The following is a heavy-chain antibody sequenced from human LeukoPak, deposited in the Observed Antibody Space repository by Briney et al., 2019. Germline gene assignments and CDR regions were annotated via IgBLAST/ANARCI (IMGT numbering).Heavy chain of an antibody. Sequence: GGSLRLSCAASGFTFNPYGTHWVRQRPGEGLEWVAAITYNGSNQYYADSVKGRFTISRDNSKNTLFLQMNSLGADDTAVYYCAKSPYERYFDWANFDSWGQGTLVTSSP. V-gene: IGHV3-30*18. CDR3: AKSPYERYFDWANFDS. D-gene: IGHD3-9*01. CDR1: GFTFNPYG. CDR2: ITYNGSNQ. J-gene: IGHJ4*02.